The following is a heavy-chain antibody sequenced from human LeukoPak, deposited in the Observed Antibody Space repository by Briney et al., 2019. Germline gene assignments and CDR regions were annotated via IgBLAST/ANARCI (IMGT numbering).Heavy chain of an antibody. D-gene: IGHD3-22*01. J-gene: IGHJ6*02. V-gene: IGHV3-74*01. CDR1: GFTFNDYL. Sequence: GGSLRLSCAASGFTFNDYLMHWVRQAPGKGLVWVSRINTDGSNTNYADSVKGRFTISRDNANNTLYLQMNSLRAEDTAVYYCARGGPGERITMIVSYYYGMDVWGQGTTVTVS. CDR2: INTDGSNT. CDR3: ARGGPGERITMIVSYYYGMDV.